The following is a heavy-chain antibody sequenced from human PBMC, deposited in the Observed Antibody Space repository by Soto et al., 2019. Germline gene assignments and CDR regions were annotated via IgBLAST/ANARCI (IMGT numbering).Heavy chain of an antibody. CDR3: ARVYSSSSGRAIDS. CDR1: GFTFSSYW. V-gene: IGHV3-7*01. D-gene: IGHD6-6*01. Sequence: PGGSLRLSCAASGFTFSSYWMSWVRQALGKGLEWVANIKQDGSEKYYVDSVKGRFTISRDNAKNSLYLQMNSLRAEDTAVYFCARVYSSSSGRAIDSWGPGTLVTVFS. J-gene: IGHJ4*02. CDR2: IKQDGSEK.